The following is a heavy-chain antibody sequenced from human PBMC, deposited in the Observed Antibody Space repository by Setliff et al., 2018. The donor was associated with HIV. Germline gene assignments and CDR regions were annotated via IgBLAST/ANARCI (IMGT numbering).Heavy chain of an antibody. CDR1: GFTFSDYY. J-gene: IGHJ4*02. CDR3: ANRFRTSNNWYYFDY. Sequence: GALRLSCAASGFTFSDYYMSWIRQAPGKGLEWVSYISSSGSTIYYADSVKGRFTISRDNAKNSLYLQMNSLRAEDTAVYYCANRFRTSNNWYYFDYWGPGTLVTVSS. D-gene: IGHD6-13*01. CDR2: ISSSGSTI. V-gene: IGHV3-11*01.